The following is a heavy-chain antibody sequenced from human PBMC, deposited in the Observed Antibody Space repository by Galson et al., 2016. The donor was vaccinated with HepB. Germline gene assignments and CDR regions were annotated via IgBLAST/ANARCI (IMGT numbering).Heavy chain of an antibody. CDR2: TSYDGLNR. V-gene: IGHV3-30*18. Sequence: SLRLSCAASGFTFDIYGMHWVRQAPGKGLEWVAVTSYDGLNRYYVDSVKGRFTISKDNSKNTLYLQMDSLRVEDTAVYYCAKTIAMHGTGWREVVSWGQGTLVTVSS. D-gene: IGHD4/OR15-4a*01. CDR1: GFTFDIYG. J-gene: IGHJ4*02. CDR3: AKTIAMHGTGWREVVS.